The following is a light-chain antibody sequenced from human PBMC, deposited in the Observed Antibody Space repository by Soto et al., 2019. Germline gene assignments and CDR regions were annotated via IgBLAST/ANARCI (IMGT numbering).Light chain of an antibody. V-gene: IGKV1-9*01. J-gene: IGKJ4*01. CDR1: QDISNY. CDR3: QQVNSYPLT. CDR2: ATS. Sequence: DIQLTQSQSFLSASVGARVTITCRASQDISNYLAWYQQKPGKAPKFLIYATSTFQSGLPSRFSGSGSGTEFTLTISSLQPEDFATYYCQQVNSYPLTFGGGTKVEIK.